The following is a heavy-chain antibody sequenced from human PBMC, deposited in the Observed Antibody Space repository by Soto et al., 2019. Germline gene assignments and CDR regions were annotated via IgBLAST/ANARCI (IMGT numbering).Heavy chain of an antibody. V-gene: IGHV1-18*04. J-gene: IGHJ4*02. CDR3: ARADIPPLGYCSGGSCYQIGY. Sequence: ASVKVSCKASGYTFTSYGISWVRQAPGQGLEWMGWISAYNGNTNYAQKLQGRVTMTTDTSTSTAYMELRSLRSDDTAVYYCARADIPPLGYCSGGSCYQIGYWGQGTLVTVSS. CDR1: GYTFTSYG. CDR2: ISAYNGNT. D-gene: IGHD2-15*01.